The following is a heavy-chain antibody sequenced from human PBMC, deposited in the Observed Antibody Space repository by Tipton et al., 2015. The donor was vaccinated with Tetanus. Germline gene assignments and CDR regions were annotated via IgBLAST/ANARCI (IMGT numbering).Heavy chain of an antibody. CDR3: ARHSSLKALNY. Sequence: TLSLTCAVSGGSFSGFYWSWIRQPPGKGLEWIGEINHRGGTSYNPSLKSRVTISVDTSKNQFSLELSSVTAADTAVYYCARHSSLKALNYWGQGTLVTASS. CDR1: GGSFSGFY. D-gene: IGHD3-9*01. V-gene: IGHV4-34*01. J-gene: IGHJ4*02. CDR2: INHRGGT.